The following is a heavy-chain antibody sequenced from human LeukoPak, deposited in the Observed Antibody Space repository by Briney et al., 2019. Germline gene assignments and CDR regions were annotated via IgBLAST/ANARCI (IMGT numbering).Heavy chain of an antibody. Sequence: SETLSLTCTVSGGSISSYYWSWIRQPPGKGLEWIGYIYYSGSTNYNPSLKSRVTTSVDTSKNQFSLKLSSVTAADTAVYYCARARTGSGYYFDYWGQGTLVTVSS. CDR1: GGSISSYY. V-gene: IGHV4-59*01. D-gene: IGHD3-22*01. CDR3: ARARTGSGYYFDY. J-gene: IGHJ4*02. CDR2: IYYSGST.